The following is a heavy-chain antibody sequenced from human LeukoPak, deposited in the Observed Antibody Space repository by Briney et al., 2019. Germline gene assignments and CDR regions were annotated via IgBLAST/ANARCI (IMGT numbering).Heavy chain of an antibody. CDR1: GGSFSGYY. J-gene: IGHJ2*01. CDR3: TRGLLVPAATRYWYFDL. D-gene: IGHD2-2*01. Sequence: SETLSLTCAVYGGSFSGYYWNWVRQPPGKGLEWIGEINHSGGTNYNSSLESRVTISLDTSKNQFSLKLSSVTAADTAVYFCTRGLLVPAATRYWYFDLWGRGTLVTVSS. CDR2: INHSGGT. V-gene: IGHV4-34*01.